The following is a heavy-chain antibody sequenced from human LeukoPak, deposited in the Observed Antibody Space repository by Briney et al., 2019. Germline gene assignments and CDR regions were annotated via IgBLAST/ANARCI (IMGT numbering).Heavy chain of an antibody. V-gene: IGHV3-23*01. CDR2: ISGSGGNS. J-gene: IGHJ4*02. CDR3: AKCLGDGTNYYFAH. D-gene: IGHD4/OR15-4a*01. Sequence: PGASLRLSCAASGFTFSSYAMGWVRLAPGKGLEWVSLISGSGGNSYYDDSVKGRFTISRDNSKNTLYLQMSSLRAEDTALYYCAKCLGDGTNYYFAHWGQGTLVTVSS. CDR1: GFTFSSYA.